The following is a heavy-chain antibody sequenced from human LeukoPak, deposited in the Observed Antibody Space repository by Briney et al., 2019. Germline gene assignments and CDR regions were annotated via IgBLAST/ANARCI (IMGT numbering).Heavy chain of an antibody. CDR2: IYYSGST. D-gene: IGHD5-12*01. J-gene: IGHJ4*02. V-gene: IGHV4-59*01. CDR1: GGSISSYY. Sequence: SETLSLTCTVSGGSISSYYWSWIRQPPGKGLEWIGYIYYSGSTSYNPSLKSRVTISIETSKSQFSLKLNSVTAADTAVYYCARLGGYEDYWGQGTLLTVSS. CDR3: ARLGGYEDY.